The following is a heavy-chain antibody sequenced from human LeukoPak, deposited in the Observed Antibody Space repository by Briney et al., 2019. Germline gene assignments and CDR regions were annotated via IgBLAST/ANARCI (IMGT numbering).Heavy chain of an antibody. CDR2: MYPGGSDI. CDR1: GYSFSNYY. Sequence: GESLKISCKGSGYSFSNYYIDWVRQMPGKGLEWMGVMYPGGSDIRYSPSFQGQVTISADKSISTAYLQWSSLKASDTAMYYCARTYGDYVRNWFDPWGQGTLVTVSS. V-gene: IGHV5-51*01. CDR3: ARTYGDYVRNWFDP. D-gene: IGHD4-17*01. J-gene: IGHJ5*02.